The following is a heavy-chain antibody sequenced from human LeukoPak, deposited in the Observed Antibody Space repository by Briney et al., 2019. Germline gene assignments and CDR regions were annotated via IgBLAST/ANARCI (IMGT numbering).Heavy chain of an antibody. CDR1: GGSISSGDYY. V-gene: IGHV4-30-4*01. CDR2: IYYSGST. CDR3: ARVRTYYDFWSGYSYNWFDP. Sequence: PSETLSLICTVSGGSISSGDYYWSWIRQPPGKGLEWIGYIYYSGSTYYNPSLKSRVTISVDTSKNQFSLKLSSVTAADTAVYYCARVRTYYDFWSGYSYNWFDPWGQGTLVTVFS. J-gene: IGHJ5*02. D-gene: IGHD3-3*01.